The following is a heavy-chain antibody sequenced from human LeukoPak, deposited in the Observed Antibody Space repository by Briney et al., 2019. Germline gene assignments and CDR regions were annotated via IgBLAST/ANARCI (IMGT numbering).Heavy chain of an antibody. Sequence: KASESLSLTCTVSGGSISSSNYYWGWIRQPPGKDLEWFGSVSDVGSTYYNPSLISRVTISVDTSKNQFSLKLRSGTAADTAVYYCARLKGQWVGELLDHWGQGTLVTVSS. CDR1: GGSISSSNYY. D-gene: IGHD3-10*01. CDR2: VSDVGST. CDR3: ARLKGQWVGELLDH. J-gene: IGHJ4*02. V-gene: IGHV4-39*01.